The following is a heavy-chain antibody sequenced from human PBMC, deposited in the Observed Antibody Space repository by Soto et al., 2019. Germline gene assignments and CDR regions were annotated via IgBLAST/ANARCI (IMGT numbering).Heavy chain of an antibody. J-gene: IGHJ4*02. D-gene: IGHD3-9*01. CDR3: AKVPYDIVTGYYDY. CDR1: GFTFSSYA. CDR2: VNGRGSNT. Sequence: EVQLLESGGGLVQPGGSLRLSCAASGFTFSSYAMTWVRQAPGKGLEWVSGVNGRGSNTYYADSVRGRFTISRGNSKNMLYLQMNSLRVEDTAIYYCAKVPYDIVTGYYDYWGQGALVTVSS. V-gene: IGHV3-23*01.